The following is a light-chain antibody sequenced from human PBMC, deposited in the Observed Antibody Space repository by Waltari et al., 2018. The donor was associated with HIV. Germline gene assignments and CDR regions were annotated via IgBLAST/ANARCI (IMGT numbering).Light chain of an antibody. CDR2: AAS. Sequence: DIQLTQSPSFLSASVGDRVTITCRASQGISTYLAWYQQKPEEAPKLLIYAASTLQSGVPSRFSGSGSGTEFTLTISSLQPEDFAAYYCQQLNSYPLTFGPGTKVDFK. J-gene: IGKJ3*01. CDR1: QGISTY. CDR3: QQLNSYPLT. V-gene: IGKV1-9*01.